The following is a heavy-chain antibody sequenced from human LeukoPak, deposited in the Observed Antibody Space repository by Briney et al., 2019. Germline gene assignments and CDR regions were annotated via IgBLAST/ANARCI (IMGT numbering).Heavy chain of an antibody. Sequence: SVKVSCKASGGTFSSYAISWVRQAPGQGLEWMGGIIPIFGTANYAQKFQGRVTITADGSTSTAYMELSSLRSEDTAVYYCATSGYGLQFDYWGQGTLVTVSS. CDR3: ATSGYGLQFDY. D-gene: IGHD5-12*01. CDR2: IIPIFGTA. V-gene: IGHV1-69*13. CDR1: GGTFSSYA. J-gene: IGHJ4*02.